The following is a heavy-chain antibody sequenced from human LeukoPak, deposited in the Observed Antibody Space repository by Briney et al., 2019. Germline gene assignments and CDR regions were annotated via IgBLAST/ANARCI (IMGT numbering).Heavy chain of an antibody. D-gene: IGHD3-10*01. CDR1: GGSISNYY. CDR2: VYTSGNT. CDR3: ARGGIDLRDI. J-gene: IGHJ3*02. V-gene: IGHV4-4*07. Sequence: SETLSLTCTVSGGSISNYYWSWIRQPAGKGLEWIGRVYTSGNTKYNPSLKSRVTMSVDTSKNQFSLKLSSVTAADTAVYYCARGGIDLRDIWGQGTMVTVSS.